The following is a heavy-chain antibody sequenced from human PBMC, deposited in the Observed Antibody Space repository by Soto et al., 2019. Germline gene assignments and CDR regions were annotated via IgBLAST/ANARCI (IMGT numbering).Heavy chain of an antibody. J-gene: IGHJ4*02. D-gene: IGHD3-10*01. CDR2: IYYSGST. Sequence: SETLSLTYTVSGGSISSYYWSWIRQPPGKGLEWIGYIYYSGSTNYNPSLKSRVTISVDTSKNQFSLKLSSVTAADTAVYYCARPHGSGSYLVDWGQGTLVTVSS. CDR1: GGSISSYY. V-gene: IGHV4-59*08. CDR3: ARPHGSGSYLVD.